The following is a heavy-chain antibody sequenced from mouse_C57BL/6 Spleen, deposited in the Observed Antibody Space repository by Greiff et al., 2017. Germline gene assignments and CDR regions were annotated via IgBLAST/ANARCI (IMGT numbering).Heavy chain of an antibody. J-gene: IGHJ3*01. Sequence: VQLQQPGAELVRPGSSVKLSCKASGYTFTSYWMHWVKQRPIQGLEWIGNIDPSDSETHYNQKFKDKATLTVDKSSSTAYMQLSSLTSEDAAVYYCARGVEKSFAYWGQGTLVTVSA. CDR3: ARGVEKSFAY. CDR1: GYTFTSYW. V-gene: IGHV1-52*01. CDR2: IDPSDSET.